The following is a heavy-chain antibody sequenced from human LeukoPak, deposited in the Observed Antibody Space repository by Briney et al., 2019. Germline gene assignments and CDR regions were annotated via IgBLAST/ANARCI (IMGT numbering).Heavy chain of an antibody. Sequence: PSQTLSLTCTVSGGSISSGSYYWSWIRQPAGKGLEWIGRIYTSGSTNYNPSLKSRVTISVDTSKNQFSLKLSSVTAADTAVYYCARGSRGYYMDVWGKGTTVTVSS. CDR3: ARGSRGYYMDV. V-gene: IGHV4-61*02. CDR2: IYTSGST. CDR1: GGSISSGSYY. J-gene: IGHJ6*03.